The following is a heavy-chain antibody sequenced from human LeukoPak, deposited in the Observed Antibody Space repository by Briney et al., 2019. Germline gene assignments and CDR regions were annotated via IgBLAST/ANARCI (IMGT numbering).Heavy chain of an antibody. CDR1: GFTFNNYA. D-gene: IGHD3-22*01. CDR2: ITGYSTKT. Sequence: GGSLRLSCAASGFTFNNYAMNWVRQAPGKGLEWVSTITGYSTKTYYSDSVKGRFTISRDNSMNTLYLQMTSLRAEDAAVHYCAKDREIVVDTTHPRFAMHVWGEGTTVTVSS. V-gene: IGHV3-23*01. J-gene: IGHJ6*04. CDR3: AKDREIVVDTTHPRFAMHV.